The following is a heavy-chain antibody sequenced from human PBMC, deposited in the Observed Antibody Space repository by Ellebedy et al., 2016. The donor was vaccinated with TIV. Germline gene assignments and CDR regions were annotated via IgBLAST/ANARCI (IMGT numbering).Heavy chain of an antibody. CDR2: IHYSGRT. Sequence: MPGGSLRLSCTVSGGSIGGYYWWWIRQPPGKGLEWIGYIHYSGRTNYNPSLKSRVTISVDTSKNQFSLRLSSVTAADTALYYCARGGYGDLLGYFDSWGQGTLVTVSS. CDR3: ARGGYGDLLGYFDS. J-gene: IGHJ4*02. D-gene: IGHD4-17*01. V-gene: IGHV4-59*01. CDR1: GGSIGGYY.